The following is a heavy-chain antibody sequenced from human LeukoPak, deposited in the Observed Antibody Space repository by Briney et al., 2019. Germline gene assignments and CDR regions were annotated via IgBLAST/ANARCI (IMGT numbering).Heavy chain of an antibody. CDR2: IYTSGST. D-gene: IGHD6-19*01. Sequence: PSETLSLTCTASGGSISSYYWSWIRQPAGKGLEWIGRIYTSGSTNYNPSLKSRVTISVDKSKNQFSLKLSSVTAADTAVYYCARDSIAVAAPRIFFYYWGQGNLVTVSS. CDR1: GGSISSYY. CDR3: ARDSIAVAAPRIFFYY. J-gene: IGHJ4*02. V-gene: IGHV4-4*07.